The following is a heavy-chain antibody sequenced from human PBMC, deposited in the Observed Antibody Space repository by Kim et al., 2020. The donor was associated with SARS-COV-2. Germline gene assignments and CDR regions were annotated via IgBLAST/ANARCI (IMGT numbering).Heavy chain of an antibody. V-gene: IGHV3-23*01. J-gene: IGHJ4*02. Sequence: VKGRFTISRDNSKNTLYLQMNSLRAEDTAVYYCAKDTEYYYGSGSYFDYWGQGTLVTVSS. D-gene: IGHD3-10*01. CDR3: AKDTEYYYGSGSYFDY.